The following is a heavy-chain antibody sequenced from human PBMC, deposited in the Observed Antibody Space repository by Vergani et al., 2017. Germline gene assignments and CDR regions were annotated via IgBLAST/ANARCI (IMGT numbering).Heavy chain of an antibody. D-gene: IGHD6-13*01. Sequence: EVQLVQSGAEVKTPGESLKISCKGSGYSFTSYWIGWVRQMPGKGLEWMGIIYPGDSDTRYSPSFQGQVTISADKSISTAYLQWSSLKASDTAMYYCARRPGIAAAGSQDWYFDLWGRGTLVTVSS. CDR3: ARRPGIAAAGSQDWYFDL. J-gene: IGHJ2*01. CDR2: IYPGDSDT. CDR1: GYSFTSYW. V-gene: IGHV5-51*01.